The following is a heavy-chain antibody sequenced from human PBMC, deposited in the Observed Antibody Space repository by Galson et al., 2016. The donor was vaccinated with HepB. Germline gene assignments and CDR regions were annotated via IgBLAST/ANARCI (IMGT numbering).Heavy chain of an antibody. Sequence: SLRLSCAGSGYPFGGSWMQWVRQAPGKGPVWVAHIDNDGTKTTYADHVKGRFTISRDNARDTLYLQMNSLRADDTAVYYCVRDWFGDHTWGQGTLVTVSA. V-gene: IGHV3-74*01. D-gene: IGHD3-10*01. CDR3: VRDWFGDHT. CDR2: IDNDGTKT. CDR1: GYPFGGSW. J-gene: IGHJ4*02.